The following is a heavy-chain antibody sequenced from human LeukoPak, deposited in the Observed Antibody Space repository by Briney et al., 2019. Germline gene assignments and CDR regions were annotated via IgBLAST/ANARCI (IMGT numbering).Heavy chain of an antibody. V-gene: IGHV3-33*01. Sequence: GGSLRLSCAASGFTFSSYGMHWVRQAPGKGLEWVAVIWYDGSNKYYADSVKGRFTISRDNSKNTLYLQMNSLRAEDTAVYYCAGKAAAYYFVYWGQGTLVTVSS. J-gene: IGHJ4*02. CDR1: GFTFSSYG. CDR3: AGKAAAYYFVY. D-gene: IGHD2-2*01. CDR2: IWYDGSNK.